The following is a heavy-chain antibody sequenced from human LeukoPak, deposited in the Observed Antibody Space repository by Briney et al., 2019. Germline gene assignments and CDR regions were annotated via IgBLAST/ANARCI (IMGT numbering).Heavy chain of an antibody. Sequence: PSETLSLTCTVSGGSVSSGTYDWTSLRQPPGKALEWIGRIYSSGDTNYNASLKSRLSISLDTSKNQFSLNLHAVAAADTAVYYCARQFAYWGQGNLVTVSS. CDR3: ARQFAY. CDR2: IYSSGDT. V-gene: IGHV4-61*01. J-gene: IGHJ4*02. CDR1: GGSVSSGTYD.